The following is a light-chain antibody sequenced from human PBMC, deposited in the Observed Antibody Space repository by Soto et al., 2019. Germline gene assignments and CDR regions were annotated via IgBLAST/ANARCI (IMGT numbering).Light chain of an antibody. CDR1: QSLSRTY. Sequence: EIVLTQSPGTLSLSPGERATLSCRASQSLSRTYLAWYQQKPGQAPRLLIYAASIRASDFPARFSGSGSGTEFTLTISRLEPEDFALYYCQQYGSSAPITFGQGTRLE. CDR3: QQYGSSAPIT. V-gene: IGKV3-20*01. J-gene: IGKJ5*01. CDR2: AAS.